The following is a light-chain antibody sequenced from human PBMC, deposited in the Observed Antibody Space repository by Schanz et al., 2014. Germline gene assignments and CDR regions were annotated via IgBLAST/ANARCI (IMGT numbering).Light chain of an antibody. Sequence: EIVLTQSPGTLSLSPGERATLSCRASQSVSSSYFAWFQQKPGQAPRLLIYGASSRATGTPDRFSGSGSGTDFTLTISRLEPEDFAVYYCQQYNNYPYTFGQGTKLEIK. CDR3: QQYNNYPYT. J-gene: IGKJ2*01. V-gene: IGKV3-20*01. CDR2: GAS. CDR1: QSVSSSY.